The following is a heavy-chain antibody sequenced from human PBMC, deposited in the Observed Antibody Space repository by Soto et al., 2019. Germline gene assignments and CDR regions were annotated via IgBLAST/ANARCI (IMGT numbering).Heavy chain of an antibody. Sequence: SETLSLTCFVSDGSISSGGYYWSWIRQHPGKGLEWIGYIYYSGSTYYNPSLKSRVTISVDTSKNQFSLKLSSVTAADTAVYYCASGLLTVDSYWGQGTLVTVSS. D-gene: IGHD3-22*01. V-gene: IGHV4-31*03. CDR3: ASGLLTVDSY. J-gene: IGHJ4*02. CDR2: IYYSGST. CDR1: DGSISSGGYY.